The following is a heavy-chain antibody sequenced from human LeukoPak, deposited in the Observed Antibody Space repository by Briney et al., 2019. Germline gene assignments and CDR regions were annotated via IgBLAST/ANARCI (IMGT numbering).Heavy chain of an antibody. J-gene: IGHJ4*02. D-gene: IGHD2-15*01. CDR2: ISYDGSNK. Sequence: GGSLRLSCAASGFTFSSYAMHWVRQAPGKGLEWVAVISYDGSNKYYADSVKGRSTISRDNSKNTLYLQMNSLRAEDTAVYYCARDKGSSYHHYNILLYYFDYWGQGTLVTVSS. CDR3: ARDKGSSYHHYNILLYYFDY. V-gene: IGHV3-30*04. CDR1: GFTFSSYA.